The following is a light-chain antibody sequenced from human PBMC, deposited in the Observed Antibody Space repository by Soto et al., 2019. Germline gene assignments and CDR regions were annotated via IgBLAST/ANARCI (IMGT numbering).Light chain of an antibody. J-gene: IGKJ5*01. CDR3: MQSTQLPPT. Sequence: DIVMTQSPLSLPVTPGEPACISCRSIQSLLHSNGYNYLDWYLQKPGQSPQLLIYEVSTRVSGVPDRFSGSGSGTDFTLEISRVETDDVGIYYCMQSTQLPPTFGQGTRLEIK. CDR1: QSLLHSNGYNY. CDR2: EVS. V-gene: IGKV2D-29*02.